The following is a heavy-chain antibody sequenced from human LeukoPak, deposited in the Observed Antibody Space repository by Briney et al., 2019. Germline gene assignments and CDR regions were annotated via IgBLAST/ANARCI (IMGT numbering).Heavy chain of an antibody. Sequence: GGSLRLSCAASGFTFDNFDMNWVRQAPGKGLEWVSGVDWNGGGTGYADSVKGRFTISRDNSKNTLYLQMSGLRAEDTAVYYCAKDQRIGGQGTLVTVSS. CDR1: GFTFDNFD. V-gene: IGHV3-20*04. CDR2: VDWNGGGT. D-gene: IGHD2-21*01. CDR3: AKDQRI. J-gene: IGHJ4*02.